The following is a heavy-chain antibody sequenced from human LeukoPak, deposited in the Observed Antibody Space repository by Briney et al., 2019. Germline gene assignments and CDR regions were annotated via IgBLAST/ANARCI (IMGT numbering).Heavy chain of an antibody. CDR3: ARERGDSYPFDF. CDR1: GYTFTGYY. CDR2: INPNSGGT. V-gene: IGHV1-2*02. D-gene: IGHD5-24*01. J-gene: IGHJ4*02. Sequence: ASVKVSCKASGYTFTGYYMHWVRQAPGQGLEWMGWINPNSGGTNYAQKFQGRVTMTSDTSISTAYLELSRLRSDDTAVYYCARERGDSYPFDFWGQGTLVTVSS.